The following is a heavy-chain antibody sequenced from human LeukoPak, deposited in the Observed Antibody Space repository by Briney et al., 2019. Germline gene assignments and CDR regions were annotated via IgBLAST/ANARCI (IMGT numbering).Heavy chain of an antibody. J-gene: IGHJ4*02. V-gene: IGHV4-59*01. CDR2: ISDIGSI. CDR3: ARRGGISVTTDYFDY. Sequence: PSETLSLTCTVSGGSISSYYWSWIRQPPGKGLEWIAYISDIGSINYNPSLKSRVTISVDTSKNQFSLKLSSLTAADAAVYYCARRGGISVTTDYFDYWGQGTLVTVSS. CDR1: GGSISSYY. D-gene: IGHD4-17*01.